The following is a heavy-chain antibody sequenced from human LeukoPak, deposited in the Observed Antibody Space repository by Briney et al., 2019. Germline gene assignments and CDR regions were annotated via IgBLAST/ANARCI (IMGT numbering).Heavy chain of an antibody. Sequence: SETLSLTCGVSGDSISSYNWWTWVRQSPGGGLEWIAEIFHTGSTNYDLSLKSRVTISADESKNQFSLRLSSVTAADTAVYYCARKTMLRGIDYWGQGTLVTVSS. CDR2: IFHTGST. D-gene: IGHD3-10*01. CDR3: ARKTMLRGIDY. CDR1: GDSISSYNW. V-gene: IGHV4-4*02. J-gene: IGHJ4*02.